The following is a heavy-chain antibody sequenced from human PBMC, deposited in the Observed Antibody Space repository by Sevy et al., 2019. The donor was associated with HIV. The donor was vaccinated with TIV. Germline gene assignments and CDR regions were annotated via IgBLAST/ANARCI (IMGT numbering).Heavy chain of an antibody. CDR2: IYHSGGS. J-gene: IGHJ4*02. CDR3: ARDLGSGGNSDY. V-gene: IGHV4-38-2*02. D-gene: IGHD2-21*01. Sequence: SETLSLTCAVSGYSISSGYHWGWFRQPPGKGLEWLASIYHSGGSSHNPSLKSRLTISLDGPNNQFSLKLASLTAADTAVYYCARDLGSGGNSDYWGQGTLVTVSS. CDR1: GYSISSGYH.